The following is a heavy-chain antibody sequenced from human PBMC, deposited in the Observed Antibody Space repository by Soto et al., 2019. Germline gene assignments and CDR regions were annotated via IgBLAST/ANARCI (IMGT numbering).Heavy chain of an antibody. CDR3: AGDRRGYSVYYV. CDR1: GDSFRTYY. CDR2: IYYSGST. V-gene: IGHV4-59*01. D-gene: IGHD5-12*01. Sequence: QVQLQESGPGLVEPSETLSLTCTVSGDSFRTYYWTWIRQPPGKGLEWIGYIYYSGSTNYNPSLKSRVTISVDTSKNQFSLNLRSLTAADTAVYYCAGDRRGYSVYYVWGQGTLVTVSP. J-gene: IGHJ4*02.